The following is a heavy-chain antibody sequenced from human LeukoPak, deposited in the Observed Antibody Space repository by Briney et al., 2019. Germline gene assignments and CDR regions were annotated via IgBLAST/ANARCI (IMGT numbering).Heavy chain of an antibody. CDR1: GFTFSSYW. D-gene: IGHD2-2*03. CDR3: GRDLDIVVVPAAMVPDY. J-gene: IGHJ4*02. CDR2: INQDGSEK. V-gene: IGHV3-7*01. Sequence: GGSLGLSCAASGFTFSSYWMSWVRQAPGKGLEWVANINQDGSEKYYVDSVKGRFTISRDNAKNSLYLQMNSLRAEDTAWYYCGRDLDIVVVPAAMVPDYWGQGTLVTVSS.